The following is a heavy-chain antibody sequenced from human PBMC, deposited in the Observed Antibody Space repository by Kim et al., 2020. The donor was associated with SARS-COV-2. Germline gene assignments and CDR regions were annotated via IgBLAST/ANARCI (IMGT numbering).Heavy chain of an antibody. V-gene: IGHV4-39*01. D-gene: IGHD1-26*01. Sequence: YYNPSLKSRVTISAETSKNEVSLSLTSVTAADTAVYYCARIYYTYFCLDVWCKGTSVTVSS. CDR3: ARIYYTYFCLDV. J-gene: IGHJ6*04.